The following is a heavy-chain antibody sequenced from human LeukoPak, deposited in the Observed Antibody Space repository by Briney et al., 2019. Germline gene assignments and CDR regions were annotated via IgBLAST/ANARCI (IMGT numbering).Heavy chain of an antibody. CDR2: IIPILGIA. CDR3: ARDHPHIAAAVDY. CDR1: GYTFTSYG. J-gene: IGHJ4*02. D-gene: IGHD6-13*01. Sequence: GASVKVSCKASGYTFTSYGISWVRQAPGQGLEWMGRIIPILGIANYAQKFQGRVTITADKSTSTAYMELSSLRSEDTAVYYCARDHPHIAAAVDYWGQGTLVTVSS. V-gene: IGHV1-69*04.